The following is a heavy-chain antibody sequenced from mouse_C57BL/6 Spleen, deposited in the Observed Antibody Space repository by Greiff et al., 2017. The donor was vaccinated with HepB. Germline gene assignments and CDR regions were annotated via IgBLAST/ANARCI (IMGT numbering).Heavy chain of an antibody. Sequence: VKVVESGPELVKPGASVKLSCKASGYTFTSYDIHWVKQRPGQGLEWIGWIYPRDGSTKYNEKFKGKATLTVDTSSSTAYMELHSLTSEDSAVYFCARWILYYYGSSGRYYFDYWGQGTTLTVSS. CDR1: GYTFTSYD. CDR3: ARWILYYYGSSGRYYFDY. CDR2: IYPRDGST. J-gene: IGHJ2*01. V-gene: IGHV1-85*01. D-gene: IGHD1-1*01.